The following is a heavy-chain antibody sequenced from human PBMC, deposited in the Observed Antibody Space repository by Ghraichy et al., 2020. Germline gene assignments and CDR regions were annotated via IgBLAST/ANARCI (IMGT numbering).Heavy chain of an antibody. CDR2: ISPSGGST. J-gene: IGHJ1*01. D-gene: IGHD1-26*01. V-gene: IGHV3-23*01. CDR3: AKDRLSGNHNVEYFQH. Sequence: GGSLRLSCAASGFTFSSYAMSWVRQAPGRGLEWVSSISPSGGSTYYADSVKGRFTLPRDNSKNMLYLQMDSLRAEDTAVYYCAKDRLSGNHNVEYFQHWGQGTLVTVSS. CDR1: GFTFSSYA.